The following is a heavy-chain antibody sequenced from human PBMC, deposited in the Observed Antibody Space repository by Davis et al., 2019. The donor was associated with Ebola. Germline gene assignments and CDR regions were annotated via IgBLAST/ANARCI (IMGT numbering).Heavy chain of an antibody. Sequence: GESLNPSCAASCFTFSSYSMNWARQAPGKRLEWVSSISSSSSYIYYADSVKGRFTISRDNAKNSLYLQMNSLKAEDTAVYYCARGQLAARPGYYYGMDVWGQGTTVTVSS. J-gene: IGHJ6*02. CDR3: ARGQLAARPGYYYGMDV. V-gene: IGHV3-21*01. D-gene: IGHD6-6*01. CDR2: ISSSSSYI. CDR1: CFTFSSYS.